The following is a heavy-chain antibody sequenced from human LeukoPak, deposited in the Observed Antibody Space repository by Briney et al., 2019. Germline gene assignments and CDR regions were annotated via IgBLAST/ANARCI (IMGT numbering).Heavy chain of an antibody. D-gene: IGHD3-10*01. Sequence: GGSLKLSCAASGFNFSRDSMNWVRQAPGKGLEWDSVIYSGGSTYYADSVKGRFTISRDNSKNTLYLQMNSLRAEDTAVYYCARSPRGFGELLPFDYWGQGTLVTVSS. J-gene: IGHJ4*02. V-gene: IGHV3-53*01. CDR3: ARSPRGFGELLPFDY. CDR1: GFNFSRDS. CDR2: IYSGGST.